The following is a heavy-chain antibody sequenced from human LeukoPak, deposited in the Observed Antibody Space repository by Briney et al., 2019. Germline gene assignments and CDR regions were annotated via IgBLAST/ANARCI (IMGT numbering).Heavy chain of an antibody. CDR3: ARGIHGDYFDS. CDR1: GYTFTYYY. J-gene: IGHJ4*02. V-gene: IGHV1-2*02. CDR2: INSKSGDI. Sequence: ASVKVSCKASGYTFTYYYLHWIRQAPGQGLEWMGWINSKSGDIKYAQKFQGRVTMTRDTSITTAYMELSRLTSDDTAIYYCARGIHGDYFDSWGQGSLVTVSS. D-gene: IGHD5-18*01.